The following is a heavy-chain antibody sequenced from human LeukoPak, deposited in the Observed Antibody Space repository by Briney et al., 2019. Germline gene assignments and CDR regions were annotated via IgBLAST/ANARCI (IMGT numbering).Heavy chain of an antibody. Sequence: SVKVSCKASGGTFSSYAINWVRQAPGQGLEWMGGIIPIFGTANYAQKFQGRVTITADESTSTAYMELSSLRSEDTAVYYCARDRGDYYDSSGYYYYFDYWGQGTLVTVSS. V-gene: IGHV1-69*01. CDR2: IIPIFGTA. CDR1: GGTFSSYA. J-gene: IGHJ4*02. CDR3: ARDRGDYYDSSGYYYYFDY. D-gene: IGHD3-22*01.